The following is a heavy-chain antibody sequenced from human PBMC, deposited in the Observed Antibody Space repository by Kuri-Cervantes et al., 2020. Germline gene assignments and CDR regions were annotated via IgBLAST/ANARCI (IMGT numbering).Heavy chain of an antibody. CDR3: ARGSFGFGASYYFDY. CDR2: ISGSGGTT. CDR1: GFTFTSYA. V-gene: IGHV3-23*01. Sequence: GESLKISCAASGFTFTSYAMSWVRQAPGKGLEWVSSISGSGGTTYYADSMKGRFTISRDNSKNTLSLQMNSLRAEDTAVYYCARGSFGFGASYYFDYWGQGTLVTVSS. D-gene: IGHD3-16*01. J-gene: IGHJ4*02.